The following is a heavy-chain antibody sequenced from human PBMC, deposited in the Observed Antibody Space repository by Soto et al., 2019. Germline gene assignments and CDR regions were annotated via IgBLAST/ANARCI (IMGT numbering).Heavy chain of an antibody. V-gene: IGHV1-69*12. Sequence: QVQLVQSGAEVKKPGSSVKVSCKASGGTFSSYAISWVRQAPGQGLEWMGGIIPIFGTADYAQKFQGRVTXXADESTSTAYMELSSLRSEETAVYYCAKHYDNWDYYCGMDVWGQGTTVTVSS. CDR2: IIPIFGTA. CDR1: GGTFSSYA. D-gene: IGHD3-22*01. J-gene: IGHJ6*02. CDR3: AKHYDNWDYYCGMDV.